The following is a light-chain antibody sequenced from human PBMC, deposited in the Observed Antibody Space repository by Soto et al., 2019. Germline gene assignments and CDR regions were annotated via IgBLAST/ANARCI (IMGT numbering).Light chain of an antibody. CDR3: HQYYTTPWT. J-gene: IGKJ1*01. V-gene: IGKV4-1*01. CDR1: QSVLYSSNNKNY. Sequence: IVMTQSPDCLAVSLGERATINCKSSQSVLYSSNNKNYLACYQQKPGQPPKLLIYWASARESGVPDRFSGSGSGTDFTLTISSLQAEDVAVYYCHQYYTTPWTFGQGTKVDIK. CDR2: WAS.